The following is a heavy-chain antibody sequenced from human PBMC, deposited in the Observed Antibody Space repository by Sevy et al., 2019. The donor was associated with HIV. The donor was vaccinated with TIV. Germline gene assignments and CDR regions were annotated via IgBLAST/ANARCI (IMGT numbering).Heavy chain of an antibody. J-gene: IGHJ4*02. CDR1: GFTFSDYY. D-gene: IGHD3-16*01. V-gene: IGHV3-11*01. CDR2: ISGSSSAI. Sequence: GGSLRLSCAASGFTFSDYYMSWIRQAPGKGLEWISYISGSSSAIVYADSVKGRFAISRNNAKNSLYLHMDNQRAEDTAVYFCVGRPYSSAYSWSYHFDYWGQGTLVTVSS. CDR3: VGRPYSSAYSWSYHFDY.